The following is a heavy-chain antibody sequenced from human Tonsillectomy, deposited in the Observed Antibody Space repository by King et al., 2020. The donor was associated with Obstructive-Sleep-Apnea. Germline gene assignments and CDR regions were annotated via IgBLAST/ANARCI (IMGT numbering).Heavy chain of an antibody. D-gene: IGHD6-6*01. CDR2: ISFDGSDK. CDR1: GFTFSTYG. CDR3: AKEWVIGAREGDYFDY. Sequence: QVQLVESGGGVVQPGGSLRLSCAASGFTFSTYGMHWVRQAPGKGLEWVAVISFDGSDKYYADSVKGRFIISRDNSKNTLYLQMNSLRAEDTAVYYCAKEWVIGAREGDYFDYWGQGTLVTVSS. J-gene: IGHJ4*02. V-gene: IGHV3-30*18.